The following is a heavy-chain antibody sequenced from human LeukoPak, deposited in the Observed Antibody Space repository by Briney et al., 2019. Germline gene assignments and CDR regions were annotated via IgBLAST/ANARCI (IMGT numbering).Heavy chain of an antibody. CDR3: ARARDYYDPFDI. Sequence: SETLSLTCTVSGGSISSYYWSWIRQPPGKGLEWIGYIYYSGSTNYNPSLKSRVTISVDTSKNQFSLKLSSVTAADTAVYYCARARDYYDPFDIWGQGTMVTVSS. J-gene: IGHJ3*02. CDR2: IYYSGST. CDR1: GGSISSYY. D-gene: IGHD3-10*01. V-gene: IGHV4-59*01.